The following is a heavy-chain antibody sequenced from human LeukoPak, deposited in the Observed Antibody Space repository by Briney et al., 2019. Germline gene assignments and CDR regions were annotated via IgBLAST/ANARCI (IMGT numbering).Heavy chain of an antibody. V-gene: IGHV4-59*01. D-gene: IGHD6-13*01. Sequence: SETLSLTCTVSGGSISSYYWSWIRQPPGKGLEWIGYIYYGGSTNYNPSLKSRVTISVDTSKNQFSLKLSSVTAADTAVYYCAKCEAAAGTAYYYYYMDVWGKGTTVTVSS. CDR1: GGSISSYY. CDR3: AKCEAAAGTAYYYYYMDV. CDR2: IYYGGST. J-gene: IGHJ6*03.